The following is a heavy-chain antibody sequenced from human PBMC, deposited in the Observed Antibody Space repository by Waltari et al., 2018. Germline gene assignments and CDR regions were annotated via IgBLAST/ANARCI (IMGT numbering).Heavy chain of an antibody. D-gene: IGHD4-17*01. CDR2: IFYSGIT. J-gene: IGHJ4*02. CDR1: GGSINSYY. V-gene: IGHV4-59*08. Sequence: QVQLQESGPGLVKPSETLSLTCTVSGGSINSYYWSWIREPPGKGLEWIGHIFYSGITTYNPSLKSRVTISVDTSKNQFSLKLNSVTAADTAVYYCARHASMGDYPIDCWGRGTLVTVSS. CDR3: ARHASMGDYPIDC.